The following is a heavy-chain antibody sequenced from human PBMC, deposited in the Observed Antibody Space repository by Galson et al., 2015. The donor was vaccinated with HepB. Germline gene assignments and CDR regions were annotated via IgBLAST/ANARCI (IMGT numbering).Heavy chain of an antibody. CDR1: GYAFTNYA. V-gene: IGHV1-3*01. CDR3: AKTDPVGYCSGGSCYPGTY. Sequence: SVKVSCKASGYAFTNYAMHWLRQAPGQTLEWMGWINAGNGNTKYSQNFQGRVTITRDTSASTAYMELSSLRSEDTAVFYCAKTDPVGYCSGGSCYPGTYWGQGTLVTVSS. D-gene: IGHD2-15*01. J-gene: IGHJ4*02. CDR2: INAGNGNT.